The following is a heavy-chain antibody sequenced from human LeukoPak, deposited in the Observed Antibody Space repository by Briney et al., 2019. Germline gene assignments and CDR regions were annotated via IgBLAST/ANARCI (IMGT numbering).Heavy chain of an antibody. D-gene: IGHD6-19*01. CDR3: ARAQYSSGWYGYYYYYMDV. CDR2: IYKSGST. Sequence: SETLSLTCTVSGGSISSGSYYCSWIRQPAGKGLEWIGHIYKSGSTNYNPSLKSRVTISVDTSKNQFSLKLSSVTAADTAVYYCARAQYSSGWYGYYYYYMDVWGKGTTVTVSS. V-gene: IGHV4-61*10. CDR1: GGSISSGSYY. J-gene: IGHJ6*03.